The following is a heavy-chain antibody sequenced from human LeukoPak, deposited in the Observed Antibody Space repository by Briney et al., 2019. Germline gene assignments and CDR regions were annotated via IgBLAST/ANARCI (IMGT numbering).Heavy chain of an antibody. J-gene: IGHJ6*02. Sequence: PGGSLRLSCAASGFTFSSYDMHWVRQATGKGLEWVSAIGTAGDTYYPGSVKGRFTISRENAKNSLYLQMNSLRAGDTAVYYCARRAKGHAGHPNYYYYYGMDVWGQGTTVTVSS. CDR3: ARRAKGHAGHPNYYYYYGMDV. V-gene: IGHV3-13*01. CDR1: GFTFSSYD. CDR2: IGTAGDT.